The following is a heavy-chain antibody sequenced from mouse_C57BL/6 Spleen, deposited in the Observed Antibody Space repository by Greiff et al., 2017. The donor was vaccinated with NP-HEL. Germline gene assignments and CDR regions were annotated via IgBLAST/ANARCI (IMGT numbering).Heavy chain of an antibody. CDR2: IDPEDGET. CDR1: GFNIKDYY. CDR3: ASDTTVVFDY. V-gene: IGHV14-2*01. Sequence: VQLKESGAELVKPGASVKLSCTASGFNIKDYYMHWVKQRTEQGLEWIGRIDPEDGETKYAPKFQGKATITADTSSNTAYPQLSSLTYEDTAVYYCASDTTVVFDYWGQGTTHTVSS. D-gene: IGHD1-1*01. J-gene: IGHJ2*01.